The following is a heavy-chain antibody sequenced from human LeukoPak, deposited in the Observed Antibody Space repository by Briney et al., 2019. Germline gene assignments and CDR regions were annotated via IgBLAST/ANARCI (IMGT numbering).Heavy chain of an antibody. CDR3: ARVVSVVPAAIHAGAFDI. CDR2: ISYDGSNK. CDR1: GFTFSSYA. D-gene: IGHD2-2*02. V-gene: IGHV3-30-3*01. J-gene: IGHJ3*02. Sequence: GGSLRLSCAASGFTFSSYAIHWVRQAPGKGLEWVAVISYDGSNKYYADSVKGRFTISRDNSKNTLYLQMNSLRAEDTAVYYCARVVSVVPAAIHAGAFDIWGQGTMVTVSS.